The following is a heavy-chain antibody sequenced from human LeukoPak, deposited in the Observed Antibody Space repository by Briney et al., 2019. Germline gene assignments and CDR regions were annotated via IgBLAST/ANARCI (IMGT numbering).Heavy chain of an antibody. J-gene: IGHJ4*02. CDR3: AREHSSSGWGYFDY. CDR2: ISRSGDYM. Sequence: GGSLRLPCAASGFTFSDYYMTWVRQSPGKGLEWVSHISRSGDYMNYADSVKGRFTVSRDDAKNSLYLQMNSLRVEDTAVYYCAREHSSSGWGYFDYWGQGTLVTVSS. D-gene: IGHD6-25*01. V-gene: IGHV3-11*06. CDR1: GFTFSDYY.